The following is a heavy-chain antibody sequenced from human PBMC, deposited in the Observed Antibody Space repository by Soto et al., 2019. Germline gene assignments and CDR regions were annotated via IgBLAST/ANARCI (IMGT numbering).Heavy chain of an antibody. CDR2: LSYSGGT. CDR1: GDSMTSGDFS. CDR3: ARGKGDTAMVGGEFS. Sequence: QVQLQESGPGLVKPSQTLSLSCTTSGDSMTSGDFSWNWIRQPPGQGLEWIGFLSYSGGTSYNPSLKSRVSISEDSSKNQFLLRLTSVTAADTAVYFCARGKGDTAMVGGEFSWGRGTLVTVSS. D-gene: IGHD5-18*01. J-gene: IGHJ5*02. V-gene: IGHV4-31*03.